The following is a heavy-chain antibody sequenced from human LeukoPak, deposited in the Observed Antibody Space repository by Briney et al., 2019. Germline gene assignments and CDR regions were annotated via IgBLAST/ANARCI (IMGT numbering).Heavy chain of an antibody. CDR1: GYTFTGYY. D-gene: IGHD3-22*01. V-gene: IGHV1-18*04. CDR3: ARAVRSEYYYDSSGYYYLDY. CDR2: ISAYNGNT. Sequence: ASVKVSCKASGYTFTGYYMHWVRQAPGQGLEWMGWISAYNGNTNYAQKLQGRVTMTTDTSTSTAYMELRSLRSDDTAVYYCARAVRSEYYYDSSGYYYLDYWGQGTLVTVSS. J-gene: IGHJ4*02.